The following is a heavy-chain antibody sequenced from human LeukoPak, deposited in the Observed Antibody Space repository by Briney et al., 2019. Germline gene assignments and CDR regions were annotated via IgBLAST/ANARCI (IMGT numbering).Heavy chain of an antibody. Sequence: PSETLSLTCTVSGGSISSYYWSWIRQPPGKGLEWIGYIYTSGSTNYNPSLKSRVTISVDTSKNQFSLKLSSVTAADTAVYYCARAPVLRYFDWLGHYYYMDVWSKGTTVTVSS. CDR2: IYTSGST. V-gene: IGHV4-4*09. CDR1: GGSISSYY. J-gene: IGHJ6*03. D-gene: IGHD3-9*01. CDR3: ARAPVLRYFDWLGHYYYMDV.